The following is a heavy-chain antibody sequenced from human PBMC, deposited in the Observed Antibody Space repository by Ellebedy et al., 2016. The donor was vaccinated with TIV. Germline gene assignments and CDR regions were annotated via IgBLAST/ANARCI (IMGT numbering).Heavy chain of an antibody. Sequence: GESLKISXAASGFTFSSYAMHWVRQAPGKGLEWVAVISYDGSNKYYADSVKGRFTISRDNSKNTLYLQMNSLRAEDTAVYYCARDRETYYYGSGKGYWGQGTLVTVSS. J-gene: IGHJ4*02. CDR3: ARDRETYYYGSGKGY. D-gene: IGHD3-10*01. CDR2: ISYDGSNK. V-gene: IGHV3-30*04. CDR1: GFTFSSYA.